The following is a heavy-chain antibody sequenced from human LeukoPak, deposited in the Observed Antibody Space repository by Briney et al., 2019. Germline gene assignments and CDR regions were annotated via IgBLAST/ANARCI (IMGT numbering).Heavy chain of an antibody. CDR2: IYSGGST. CDR1: GFTFSNYG. J-gene: IGHJ5*02. V-gene: IGHV3-66*01. Sequence: GGTLRLSCVASGFTFSNYGMSWVRQAPGKGLEWVSVIYSGGSTYYADSVKGRFTISRDNSKNALYLQMNSLRAEDTAVYYCARDFWGYNWFDPWGQGTLVTVSS. D-gene: IGHD7-27*01. CDR3: ARDFWGYNWFDP.